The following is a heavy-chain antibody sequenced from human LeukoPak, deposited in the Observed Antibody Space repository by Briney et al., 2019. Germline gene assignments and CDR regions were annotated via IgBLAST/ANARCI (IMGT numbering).Heavy chain of an antibody. D-gene: IGHD2/OR15-2a*01. CDR2: INAYNGHT. V-gene: IGHV1-18*01. Sequence: ASVKVSCKASGYTFSTYGITWVRQAPGQGLEFMGWINAYNGHTKYIENFQGRVTMTTDTSTNTAYMELRSLRSDDTAVYYCARGGIDIVTVPVSNWFDPWGQGTLVTVSS. CDR3: ARGGIDIVTVPVSNWFDP. CDR1: GYTFSTYG. J-gene: IGHJ5*02.